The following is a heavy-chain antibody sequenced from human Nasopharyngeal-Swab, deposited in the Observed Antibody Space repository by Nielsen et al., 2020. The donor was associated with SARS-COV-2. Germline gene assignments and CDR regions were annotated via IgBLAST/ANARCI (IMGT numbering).Heavy chain of an antibody. J-gene: IGHJ5*02. CDR1: GYSFSTSW. V-gene: IGHV5-51*01. D-gene: IGHD6-6*01. CDR3: ARRDSRSSGVNL. CDR2: INPSDSET. Sequence: GESLKISCQGSGYSFSTSWIGWVRQVPGQGPEWMGIINPSDSETRYSPSFEGQVTISADRSTSTAYLQWSSLKASDSAIYYCARRDSRSSGVNLWGQGTLVTVSS.